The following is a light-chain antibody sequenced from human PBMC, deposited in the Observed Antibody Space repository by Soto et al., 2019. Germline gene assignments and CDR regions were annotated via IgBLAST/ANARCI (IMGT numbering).Light chain of an antibody. CDR2: DAS. CDR1: QDIKKN. V-gene: IGKV1-33*01. CDR3: QKYESLPLT. J-gene: IGKJ5*01. Sequence: MRISGAASSLSAGVGKIGTVTCGASQDIKKNLIWYQQKPGKAPKLLIYDASDLDTRVTSRLSGRRSRPGFKFTLRSLQPEAFATYYCQKYESLPLTFGQGTRLEIK.